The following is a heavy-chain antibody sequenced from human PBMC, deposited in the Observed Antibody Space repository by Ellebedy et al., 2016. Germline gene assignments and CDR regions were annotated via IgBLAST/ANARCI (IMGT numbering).Heavy chain of an antibody. Sequence: GESLKISCAASGFTVSSNYMSWVRQAPGKGLEWVSVIYSGGSAYYADSVKGRFTISRDHSQNTLYLQMNSLRAEDTAVYYCARGLQQQLVYIDYWGQGTLVTVSS. CDR2: IYSGGSA. CDR3: ARGLQQQLVYIDY. J-gene: IGHJ4*02. CDR1: GFTVSSNY. V-gene: IGHV3-66*01. D-gene: IGHD6-13*01.